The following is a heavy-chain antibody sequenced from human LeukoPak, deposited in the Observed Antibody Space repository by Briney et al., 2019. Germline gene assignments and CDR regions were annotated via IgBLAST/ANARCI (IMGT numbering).Heavy chain of an antibody. CDR1: GGSISSSSYY. CDR3: ARGGTYYDSSFDY. Sequence: PSETLSLTCTVSGGSISSSSYYWGWIRQPPGKGLEWIGSIYYSGSTNYNPSLKSRVTISVDTSKNQFSLKLSSVTAADTAVYYCARGGTYYDSSFDYWGQGTLVTVSS. D-gene: IGHD3-22*01. V-gene: IGHV4-39*07. J-gene: IGHJ4*02. CDR2: IYYSGST.